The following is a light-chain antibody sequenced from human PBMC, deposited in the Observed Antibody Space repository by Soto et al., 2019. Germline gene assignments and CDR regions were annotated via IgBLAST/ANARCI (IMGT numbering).Light chain of an antibody. CDR1: QGIAKY. CDR2: HAS. Sequence: DTQMTQSPSSLSASIGDRVTITCQASQGIAKYLHWYQQKPGKAPKLLIYHASNLQTGVPSRFSGSGSGPHFTLIISSLQPDDIATYFCQQSDNLPLTFGGGTKVEIK. CDR3: QQSDNLPLT. V-gene: IGKV1-33*01. J-gene: IGKJ4*01.